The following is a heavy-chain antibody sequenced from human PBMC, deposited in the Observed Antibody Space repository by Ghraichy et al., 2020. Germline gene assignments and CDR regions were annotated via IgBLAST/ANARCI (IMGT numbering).Heavy chain of an antibody. Sequence: GGSLRLSCAASGFTFSSYAMSWVRQAPGKGLEWVSAISGSGGSTYYADSEKGRFTISRDNSKNTLYLQMNSLRAEDTAVYYCAKDPADIVVVVAATPEIDYWGQGTLVTVSS. D-gene: IGHD2-15*01. J-gene: IGHJ4*02. CDR2: ISGSGGST. CDR3: AKDPADIVVVVAATPEIDY. CDR1: GFTFSSYA. V-gene: IGHV3-23*01.